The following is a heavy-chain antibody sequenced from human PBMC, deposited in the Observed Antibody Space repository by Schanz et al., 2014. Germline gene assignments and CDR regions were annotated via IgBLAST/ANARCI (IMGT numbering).Heavy chain of an antibody. V-gene: IGHV4-31*03. D-gene: IGHD1-26*01. CDR2: IYYRGNT. CDR1: GDSISSAY. Sequence: QVQLQESGPGLVKPSQTLSLTCTVSGDSISSAYWSWIRQHPGKGLEWIGFIYYRGNTYYNPSLKSRVSISLDPSKTQFFLNLNSLTAADTAVYYCARVPEPGWFDPWGQGTLVTVSS. CDR3: ARVPEPGWFDP. J-gene: IGHJ5*02.